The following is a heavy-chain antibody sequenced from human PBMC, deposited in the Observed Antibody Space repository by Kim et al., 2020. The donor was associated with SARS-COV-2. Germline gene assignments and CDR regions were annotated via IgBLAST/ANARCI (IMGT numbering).Heavy chain of an antibody. CDR3: ARDNNYRVDV. CDR2: AK. J-gene: IGHJ6*02. Sequence: AKYYVDSGKVRVTISRDNAKNSLYLQMNSRRGEDTAVYYCARDNNYRVDVWGQGTTVTV. V-gene: IGHV3-7*01.